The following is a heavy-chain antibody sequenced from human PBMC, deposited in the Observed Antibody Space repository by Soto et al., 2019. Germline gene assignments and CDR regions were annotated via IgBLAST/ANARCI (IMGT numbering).Heavy chain of an antibody. J-gene: IGHJ4*02. CDR2: IIPFFGTA. V-gene: IGHV1-69*13. CDR1: KDTFSNYA. CDR3: ARGRVGRTQRNIAAAGLFDY. D-gene: IGHD6-13*01. Sequence: SVKVSCKASKDTFSNYAISWVRQAPGQGLEWMGGIIPFFGTAKYAQKFQGRVTITADESTSTAYMELSSLRSEDTALYYCARGRVGRTQRNIAAAGLFDYWGQGTLVTVSS.